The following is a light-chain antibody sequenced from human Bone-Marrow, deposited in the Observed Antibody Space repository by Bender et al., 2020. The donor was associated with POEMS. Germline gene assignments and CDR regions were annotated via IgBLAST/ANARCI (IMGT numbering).Light chain of an antibody. CDR3: EVWDDSLNGWV. CDR1: SSNIGAHA. Sequence: QSVLTQPPSASGTPGQRVTISCSGGSSNIGAHAVNWYQHLSGTAPKLLIYSSHRRPSEVPDRFSGSRSGTSASLAISGLQSEDEADYYCEVWDDSLNGWVFGGGTKLTVL. J-gene: IGLJ3*02. CDR2: SSH. V-gene: IGLV1-44*01.